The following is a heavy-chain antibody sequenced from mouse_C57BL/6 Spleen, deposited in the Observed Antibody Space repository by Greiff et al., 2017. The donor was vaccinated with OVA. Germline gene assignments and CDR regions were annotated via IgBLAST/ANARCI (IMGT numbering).Heavy chain of an antibody. CDR3: ARHADYEEAMDY. Sequence: EVQGVESGGDLVKPGGSLKLSCAASGFTFSSYGMSWVRQTPDKRLEWVATISSGGSYTYYPDSVKGRFTISRDNAKNTLYLQMSSLKSEDTAMYYSARHADYEEAMDYWGQGTSVTVSS. CDR1: GFTFSSYG. V-gene: IGHV5-6*01. CDR2: ISSGGSYT. J-gene: IGHJ4*01. D-gene: IGHD2-4*01.